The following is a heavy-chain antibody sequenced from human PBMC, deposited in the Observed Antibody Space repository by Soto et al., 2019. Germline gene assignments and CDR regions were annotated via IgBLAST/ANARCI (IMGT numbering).Heavy chain of an antibody. J-gene: IGHJ3*02. V-gene: IGHV3-48*02. CDR3: AREYDGFDI. Sequence: PGGSLRLSCAASGFNFSTFAMNWVRQAPGKGLEWISYISRGGDSIYYADSVKGRFTVSRDNAKNSLSVEINSLREEDTAVYYCAREYDGFDIWGQGTMVTVSS. CDR1: GFNFSTFA. CDR2: ISRGGDSI.